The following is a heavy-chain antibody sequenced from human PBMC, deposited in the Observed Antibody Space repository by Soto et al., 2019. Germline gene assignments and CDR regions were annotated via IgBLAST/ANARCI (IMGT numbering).Heavy chain of an antibody. J-gene: IGHJ3*02. CDR2: ISSSSSYI. Sequence: ESGGGLVKPGGSLRLSCAASGFTFSSYSMNWVRQAPGKGLEWVSSISSSSSYIYYADSVKGRFTISRDNAKNSLYLQMNSLRAEDTAVYYCASVDYYDSSGYYDAFDIWGQGTMVTVSS. CDR3: ASVDYYDSSGYYDAFDI. D-gene: IGHD3-22*01. V-gene: IGHV3-21*01. CDR1: GFTFSSYS.